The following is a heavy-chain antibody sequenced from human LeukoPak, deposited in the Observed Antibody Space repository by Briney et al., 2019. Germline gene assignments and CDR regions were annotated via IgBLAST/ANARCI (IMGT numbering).Heavy chain of an antibody. CDR1: GYTFTTFW. V-gene: IGHV5-51*01. CDR2: INPADSNT. J-gene: IGHJ4*02. Sequence: GEPLKISGKASGYTFTTFWIGWVRQMPGRGLEWIAIINPADSNTRYNPSFQGEVTISVDNYISTAYLQLTSVQASDTAIYYCARRPPRTGAEIDFWGAGTLFTVSS. D-gene: IGHD3/OR15-3a*01. CDR3: ARRPPRTGAEIDF.